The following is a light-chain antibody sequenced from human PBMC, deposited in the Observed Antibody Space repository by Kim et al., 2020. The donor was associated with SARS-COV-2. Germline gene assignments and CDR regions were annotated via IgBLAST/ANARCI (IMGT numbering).Light chain of an antibody. V-gene: IGKV3-15*01. J-gene: IGKJ3*01. CDR2: GAS. CDR1: QSVSSN. Sequence: ETVMTQSPATLSVSPGERATLSCRASQSVSSNLAWYQQKPGQAPRLLIYGASTRATGIPARFSGSGSGTEFTLTISSLQSEDFAVYYCQQYNNWPLTFGPGTKVDIK. CDR3: QQYNNWPLT.